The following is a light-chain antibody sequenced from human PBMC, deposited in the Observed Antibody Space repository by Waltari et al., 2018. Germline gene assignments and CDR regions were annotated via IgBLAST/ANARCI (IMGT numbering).Light chain of an antibody. J-gene: IGLJ3*02. CDR2: LNSDGTY. CDR3: QTWGTGTYWL. V-gene: IGLV4-69*01. Sequence: QVALTQSPSASASLGASVRLTCTLNSGHSHFAIAWHQHQPEKGHRFLMKLNSDGTYSKGDGIPDRFSGSSAGSARYLTIASLQAEDEADYYGQTWGTGTYWLFGVGTKLTVL. CDR1: SGHSHFA.